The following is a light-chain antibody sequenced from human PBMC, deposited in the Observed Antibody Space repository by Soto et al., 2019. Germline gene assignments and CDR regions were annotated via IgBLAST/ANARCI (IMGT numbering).Light chain of an antibody. CDR2: DAS. Sequence: EIVLTQSPAMLSLSPGEKATLSCRASQSVSGSLGWYQQKPGQAPRLLIYDASNRATGIPARFSGSGSGTDFALTISSLEPEDFAVYFCQQRYNWPLTFGQGTRLEIK. CDR3: QQRYNWPLT. V-gene: IGKV3-11*01. CDR1: QSVSGS. J-gene: IGKJ5*01.